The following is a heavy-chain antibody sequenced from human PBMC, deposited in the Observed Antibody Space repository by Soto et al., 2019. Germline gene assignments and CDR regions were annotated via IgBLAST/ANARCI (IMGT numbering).Heavy chain of an antibody. D-gene: IGHD1-7*01. V-gene: IGHV1-18*04. CDR1: GYTFTSYG. CDR2: ISAYNGNT. J-gene: IGHJ5*02. CDR3: ARGGRITGTILYNWFDP. Sequence: ASVKVSCKASGYTFTSYGISWVRQAPGQGLEWMGWISAYNGNTNYAQKLQGRVTMTTDTSTSTAYMELRSLRSDDTAVYYCARGGRITGTILYNWFDPWGQGTLVTVSS.